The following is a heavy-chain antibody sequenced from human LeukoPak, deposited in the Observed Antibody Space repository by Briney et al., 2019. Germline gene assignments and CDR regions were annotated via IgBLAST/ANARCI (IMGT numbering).Heavy chain of an antibody. V-gene: IGHV1-2*02. CDR3: ARVNNRDPYYFDY. Sequence: ASVKVSCKASGSTFTDYYMHWVRQAPGQGLEWMGWINPNSGGTNYARKFQGRVTMTRDTSISTAYMELSSLRSEDTAVYYCARVNNRDPYYFDYWGQGTLVTVSS. CDR1: GSTFTDYY. J-gene: IGHJ4*02. CDR2: INPNSGGT. D-gene: IGHD2-21*02.